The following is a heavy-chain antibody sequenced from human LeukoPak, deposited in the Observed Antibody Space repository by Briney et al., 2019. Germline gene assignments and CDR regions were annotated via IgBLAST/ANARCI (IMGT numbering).Heavy chain of an antibody. D-gene: IGHD6-13*01. CDR3: ARVPGIAAAGGTVTSALDI. Sequence: ASVKVSCKASGGTFSSYAISWVRQAPGQGLEWMGRIIPILGIANYAQKFQGRVTITADKSTSTAYMELSSLRSEDTAVYYCARVPGIAAAGGTVTSALDIWGQGTMVTVSS. J-gene: IGHJ3*02. CDR2: IIPILGIA. CDR1: GGTFSSYA. V-gene: IGHV1-69*04.